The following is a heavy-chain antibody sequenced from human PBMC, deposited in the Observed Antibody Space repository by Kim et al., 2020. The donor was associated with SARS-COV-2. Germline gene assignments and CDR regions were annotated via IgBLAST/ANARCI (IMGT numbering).Heavy chain of an antibody. Sequence: ADSVKGRFTISRDNAKNTLYLQMNSLRAEDTAVYYCARRMDSNGWYYFDYWGQGTLVTVSS. V-gene: IGHV3-74*01. CDR3: ARRMDSNGWYYFDY. J-gene: IGHJ4*02. D-gene: IGHD6-19*01.